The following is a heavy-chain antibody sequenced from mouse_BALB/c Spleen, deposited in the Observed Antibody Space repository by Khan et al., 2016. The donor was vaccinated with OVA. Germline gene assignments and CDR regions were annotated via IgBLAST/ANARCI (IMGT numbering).Heavy chain of an antibody. Sequence: QVQLKESGPGLVAPSQSLSITCTVSGFSLTNYGVHWVRQPPGKGLEWLVVIWSDGYTTYNSALTSRLSISKDNSKSQVFLKMNSLQTDDTAMYYCARNTFYYTMDYWGQGTSVTVSS. CDR1: GFSLTNYG. J-gene: IGHJ4*01. CDR3: ARNTFYYTMDY. V-gene: IGHV2-6*02. CDR2: IWSDGYT.